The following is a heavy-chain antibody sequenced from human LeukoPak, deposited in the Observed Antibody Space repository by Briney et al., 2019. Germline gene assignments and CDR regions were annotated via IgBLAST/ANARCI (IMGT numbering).Heavy chain of an antibody. CDR3: ARPIRDILTGYYVGYFDY. CDR1: GYTFTSYG. Sequence: ASVKVSCKGSGYTFTSYGISWVRQAPGQGLEWMGWISAYNGNTNYAQKLQGRVTMTTDTSTSTAYMELRSLRSDDTAVYYCARPIRDILTGYYVGYFDYWGQGTLVTVSS. V-gene: IGHV1-18*01. J-gene: IGHJ4*02. CDR2: ISAYNGNT. D-gene: IGHD3-9*01.